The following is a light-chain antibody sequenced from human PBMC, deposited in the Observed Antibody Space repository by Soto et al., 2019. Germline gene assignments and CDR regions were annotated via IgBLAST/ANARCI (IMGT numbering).Light chain of an antibody. J-gene: IGKJ1*01. V-gene: IGKV3-15*01. CDR3: QQYNNWRT. CDR1: LSVGSS. Sequence: EIVMTQSPATLSVSPGESATLSCRASLSVGSSLAWFQQKPGQAPRLIIHAASTRANGLPAMFSGSAFGTAVNMTIRSLQCDEFEVYYCQQYNNWRTFDKGTKVEIK. CDR2: AAS.